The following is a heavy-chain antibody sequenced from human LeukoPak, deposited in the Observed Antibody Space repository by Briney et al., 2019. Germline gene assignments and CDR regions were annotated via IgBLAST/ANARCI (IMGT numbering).Heavy chain of an antibody. D-gene: IGHD5-12*01. V-gene: IGHV1-2*02. J-gene: IGHJ4*02. CDR3: ARAFDYHTSQDY. Sequence: VASVKVSCKASGYTFTGYYIHWVRQAPGQGLEWMGWINPNSGGTNYAQRFQGRVTVTGDKSISTAFMELSRLTSDDTAVYFCARAFDYHTSQDYWGQGTLVTVSS. CDR1: GYTFTGYY. CDR2: INPNSGGT.